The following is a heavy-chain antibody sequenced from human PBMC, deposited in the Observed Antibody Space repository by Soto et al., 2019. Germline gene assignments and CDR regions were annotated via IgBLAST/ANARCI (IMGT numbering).Heavy chain of an antibody. D-gene: IGHD6-13*01. CDR2: ISAYNGDT. CDR3: AREIRSWYYFDY. CDR1: GYTFTNYV. J-gene: IGHJ4*02. V-gene: IGHV1-18*01. Sequence: QVQLVQYGAEVKKPGASVKVSCKASGYTFTNYVISWVRQAPGQGLEWMGWISAYNGDTNYAQKLQGRVTMTTDTSTSTAYMELRSLRSDDTDVYYCAREIRSWYYFDYWGQGTLVTVSS.